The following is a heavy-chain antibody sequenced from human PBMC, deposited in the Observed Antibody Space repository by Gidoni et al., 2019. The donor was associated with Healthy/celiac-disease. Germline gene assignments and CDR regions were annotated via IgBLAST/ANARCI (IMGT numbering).Heavy chain of an antibody. V-gene: IGHV3-33*01. D-gene: IGHD3-22*01. Sequence: QVQLVESGGGVVQPGRSLRLSCAASGFTFSSFGMHWVRQAPGKGLEWVAVIWYDGSNKYYADSVKGRFTISRDNSKNTLYLQMNSLRAEDTAVYYCARDYYDSSGYYYGIFDYWGQGTLVTVSS. J-gene: IGHJ4*02. CDR1: GFTFSSFG. CDR2: IWYDGSNK. CDR3: ARDYYDSSGYYYGIFDY.